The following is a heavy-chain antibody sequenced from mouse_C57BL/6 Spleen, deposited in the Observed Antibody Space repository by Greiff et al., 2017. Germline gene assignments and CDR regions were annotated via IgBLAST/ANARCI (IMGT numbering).Heavy chain of an antibody. J-gene: IGHJ2*01. V-gene: IGHV5-12*01. D-gene: IGHD2-3*01. CDR3: ARHLYDGYHYFDY. CDR1: GFTFSDYY. Sequence: DVQLVESGGGLVQPGGSLKLSCAASGFTFSDYYMYWVRQTPEKRLEWVAYISNGGGSTYYPDTVKGRFTISRDNAKNTLYLQMSRLKSEDTAMYYRARHLYDGYHYFDYWGQGTTLTVSS. CDR2: ISNGGGST.